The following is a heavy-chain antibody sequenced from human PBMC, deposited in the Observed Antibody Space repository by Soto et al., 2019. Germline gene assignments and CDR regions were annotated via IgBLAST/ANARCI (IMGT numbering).Heavy chain of an antibody. CDR3: ARDGPYYYASRMDV. V-gene: IGHV3-53*04. CDR2: LHSGGDT. J-gene: IGHJ6*02. D-gene: IGHD3-10*01. CDR1: VIPVSSNY. Sequence: EVQLVESGGGLVQPGGSLRLSCVASVIPVSSNYMTWVRQAPGKGLEWVSVLHSGGDTYYANSVKGRFTISRHDSTNTLFLHMNSLTAEDTAVYYCARDGPYYYASRMDVWGQGTTVTVSS.